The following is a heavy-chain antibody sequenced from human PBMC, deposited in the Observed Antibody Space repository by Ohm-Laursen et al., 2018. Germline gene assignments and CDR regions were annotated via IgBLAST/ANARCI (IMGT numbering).Heavy chain of an antibody. V-gene: IGHV3-33*01. D-gene: IGHD1-26*01. CDR3: ARVGVGATYADY. CDR2: IWYDGSNK. Sequence: TLSLTCAASGFTFSSYGMHWVRQAPGKGLEWVAVIWYDGSNKYYADSVKGRFTISRDNSKNTLYLQMNSLRAEDTAVYYCARVGVGATYADYWGQGTLVTVSS. J-gene: IGHJ4*02. CDR1: GFTFSSYG.